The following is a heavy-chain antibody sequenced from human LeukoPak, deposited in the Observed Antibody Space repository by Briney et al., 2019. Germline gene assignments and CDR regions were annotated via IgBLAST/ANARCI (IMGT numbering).Heavy chain of an antibody. V-gene: IGHV3-23*01. CDR1: GFTVSSNY. J-gene: IGHJ3*02. Sequence: PGGSLRLSCAASGFTVSSNYMSWVRQAPGKGLEWVSAISGSGGSTYYADSVKGRFTISRDNSKNTLYLQMNSLRAEDTAVYYCMSEQQEDAFDIWGQGTMVTVSS. CDR2: ISGSGGST. D-gene: IGHD6-13*01. CDR3: MSEQQEDAFDI.